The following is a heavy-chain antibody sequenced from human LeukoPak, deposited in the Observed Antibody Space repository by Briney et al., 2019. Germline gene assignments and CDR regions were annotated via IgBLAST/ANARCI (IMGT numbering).Heavy chain of an antibody. D-gene: IGHD5-24*01. J-gene: IGHJ4*02. CDR1: GGTFITYA. V-gene: IGHV1-69*13. CDR3: ARDGSRDGYKTTYDY. Sequence: ASVKVSSKASGGTFITYAISWGRQAPGQGLEWMGGIIPIFGTANYAQKFQGRVTITADESTSTAYMELSSLRSEDTAVYYCARDGSRDGYKTTYDYWGQGTLVTVS. CDR2: IIPIFGTA.